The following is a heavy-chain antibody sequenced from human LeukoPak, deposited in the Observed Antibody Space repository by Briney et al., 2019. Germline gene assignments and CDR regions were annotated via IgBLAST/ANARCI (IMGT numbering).Heavy chain of an antibody. V-gene: IGHV1-18*01. J-gene: IGHJ4*02. CDR3: ARDYGYGVTVMISDDY. CDR2: ISGYNGNT. CDR1: GYSFNRYG. Sequence: ASVKVSCKASGYSFNRYGISWVRQAPGQGLEWMGWISGYNGNTNQAQEFQGRVSMTTDTSTSTAYMELRSLRSDDTAVYYCARDYGYGVTVMISDDYWGQGTLVTVSS. D-gene: IGHD5-18*01.